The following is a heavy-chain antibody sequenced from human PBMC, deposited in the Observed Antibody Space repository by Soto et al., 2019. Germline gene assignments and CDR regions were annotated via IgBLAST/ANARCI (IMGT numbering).Heavy chain of an antibody. CDR2: ISSSSSTI. Sequence: GGSLILSCAASGLTFSSYSMNWVLQAPGKGLEWVSYISSSSSTIYYADSVKGRFTISRDNAKNSLYLQMNSLRAEDTAVYYCASLSYFMGRSGGCSSSWYYDYWGQGTLVIVSS. CDR3: ASLSYFMGRSGGCSSSWYYDY. CDR1: GLTFSSYS. J-gene: IGHJ4*02. V-gene: IGHV3-48*01. D-gene: IGHD6-13*01.